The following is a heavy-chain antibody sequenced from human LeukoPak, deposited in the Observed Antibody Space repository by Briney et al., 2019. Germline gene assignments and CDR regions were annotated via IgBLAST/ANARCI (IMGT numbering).Heavy chain of an antibody. J-gene: IGHJ3*02. CDR1: GFTFSSYS. CDR3: ARSLRNAFDI. D-gene: IGHD3-3*01. CDR2: IRSSSSTI. V-gene: IGHV3-48*01. Sequence: GGSLRLSCAASGFTFSSYSMNWVRQAPGKGLEWVAYIRSSSSTIYYADSVKGRFTISTDNANNSVHLQMNSLRAEDTAVYYCARSLRNAFDIWGQGTMVTVSS.